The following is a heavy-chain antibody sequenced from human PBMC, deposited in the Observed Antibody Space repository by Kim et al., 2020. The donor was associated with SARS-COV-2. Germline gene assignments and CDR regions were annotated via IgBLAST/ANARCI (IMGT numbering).Heavy chain of an antibody. D-gene: IGHD3-22*01. J-gene: IGHJ4*01. Sequence: SESLSLTCTVSGGSISSSSYYWGWIRQPPGKGLEWIGSIYYSGSTYYNPSLKSRVTISVDTSKNQFSLKLSSVTAADTAVYYCARNYDSSGYYLKSYYF. CDR1: GGSISSSSYY. CDR3: ARNYDSSGYYLKSYYF. V-gene: IGHV4-39*01. CDR2: IYYSGST.